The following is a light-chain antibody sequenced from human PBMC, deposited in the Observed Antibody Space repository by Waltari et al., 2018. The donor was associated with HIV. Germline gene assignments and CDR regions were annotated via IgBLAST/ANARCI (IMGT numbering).Light chain of an antibody. Sequence: QSVLTPPPSVSGAPGQRVTLSCTRDNSNIRTHEVHWYQQFPGTAPQLLIYNTNNRPSGVPDRFSGSKSGTSASLAITGLQAEDEADYYCQSSDNTLSGSVFGGGTKLTVL. V-gene: IGLV1-40*01. J-gene: IGLJ2*01. CDR1: NSNIRTHE. CDR3: QSSDNTLSGSV. CDR2: NTN.